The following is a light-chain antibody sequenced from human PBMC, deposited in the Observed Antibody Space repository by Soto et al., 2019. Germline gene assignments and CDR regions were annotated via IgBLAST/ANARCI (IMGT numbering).Light chain of an antibody. J-gene: IGLJ2*01. CDR3: GTWDSSLSVAV. Sequence: QSVLTQPPSVSAAPGQKVTMSCSGSTSNIGNNFVSWYQQLPGTAPKLLIYDNNKRPSGIPDRFSGSKSGTSATLDITGLQTGDEADYYCGTWDSSLSVAVFGGGTKLTVL. CDR1: TSNIGNNF. V-gene: IGLV1-51*01. CDR2: DNN.